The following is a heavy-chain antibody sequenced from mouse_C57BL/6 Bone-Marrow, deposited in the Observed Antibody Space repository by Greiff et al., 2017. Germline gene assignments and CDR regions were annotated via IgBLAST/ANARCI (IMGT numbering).Heavy chain of an antibody. V-gene: IGHV14-4*01. J-gene: IGHJ2*01. Sequence: VQLQQSGAELVRPGASVKLSCTASGFNIKDDYMHWVKQRPEQGLEWIGWIDPENGDTEYASKFQGKATITADTSSNTAYLQLSSLASEDTAVYYCTPERFGYWGRGNTLTVSS. CDR1: GFNIKDDY. CDR2: IDPENGDT. CDR3: TPERFGY.